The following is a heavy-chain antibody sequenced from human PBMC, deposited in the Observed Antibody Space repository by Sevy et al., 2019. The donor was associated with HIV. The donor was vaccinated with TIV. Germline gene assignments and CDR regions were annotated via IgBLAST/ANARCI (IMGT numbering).Heavy chain of an antibody. V-gene: IGHV3-23*01. D-gene: IGHD3-10*01. CDR2: ISGSGGST. J-gene: IGHJ4*02. Sequence: GGSLRLSCAASGFTFSSYAMSWVRHAPGKGLEWVSAISGSGGSTYYADSVKGRFTISRDNSKNTLYLQMNSLRAEDTAVYYCAKVPAMVRGVIVPKYYFDYWGQGTLVTVSS. CDR1: GFTFSSYA. CDR3: AKVPAMVRGVIVPKYYFDY.